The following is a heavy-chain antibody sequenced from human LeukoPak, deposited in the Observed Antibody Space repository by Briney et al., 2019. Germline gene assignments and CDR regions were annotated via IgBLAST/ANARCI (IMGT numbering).Heavy chain of an antibody. V-gene: IGHV4-4*02. CDR3: ARSHSSSWYFNYYGMDV. Sequence: PSETLSLTCAVSGGSISSSNWWSWVRQPPGKGLEWIGEIYHSGSTNYNPSLKSRVTISVDRSKNQFSLKLSSVTAADTAVYYCARSHSSSWYFNYYGMDVWGQGTTVTVSS. CDR2: IYHSGST. D-gene: IGHD6-13*01. J-gene: IGHJ6*02. CDR1: GGSISSSNW.